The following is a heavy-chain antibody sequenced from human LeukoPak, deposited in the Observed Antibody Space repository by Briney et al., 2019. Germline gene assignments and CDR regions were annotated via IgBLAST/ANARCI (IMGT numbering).Heavy chain of an antibody. J-gene: IGHJ6*03. CDR1: GFTFSSYS. D-gene: IGHD6-13*01. Sequence: GGSLRLSCAASGFTFSSYSMNWVRQAPGKGLEWVSSISSSSYIYYADSVKGRFTISRDNAKNSLYLQMNSLRAEDTAVYYCASGPAWYSSSWPYYYYYYMDVWGKGTTVTVSS. CDR3: ASGPAWYSSSWPYYYYYYMDV. V-gene: IGHV3-21*01. CDR2: ISSSSYI.